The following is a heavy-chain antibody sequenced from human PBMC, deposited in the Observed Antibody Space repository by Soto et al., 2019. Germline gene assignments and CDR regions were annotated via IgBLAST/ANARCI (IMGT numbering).Heavy chain of an antibody. J-gene: IGHJ4*02. V-gene: IGHV4-59*01. CDR1: GGSMRNYY. CDR2: VYHSGST. D-gene: IGHD6-6*01. CDR3: TSSYSTSSSPDY. Sequence: LSLTCSVSGGSMRNYYWNWIRQPPGRGLEWIGYVYHSGSTNYNPSLKSRVSMSVDVSRNHFSLTLHSVTAADTAVYFCTSSYSTSSSPDYWGQGTLVTVSS.